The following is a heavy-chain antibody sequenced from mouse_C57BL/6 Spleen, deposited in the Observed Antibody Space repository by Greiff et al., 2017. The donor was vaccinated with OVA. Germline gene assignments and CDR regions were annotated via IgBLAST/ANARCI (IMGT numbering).Heavy chain of an antibody. CDR1: GYTFTSYW. D-gene: IGHD1-1*01. J-gene: IGHJ4*01. Sequence: QVQLQQSGAELVKPGASVKMSCKASGYTFTSYWITWVKQRPGQGLEWIGDIYPGSGSTNYNEKFKSKATLTVDTSSSTAYMQLSSLTSEDSAVYYCARGGSSLYYYAMDYWGQGTSVTVSS. CDR3: ARGGSSLYYYAMDY. CDR2: IYPGSGST. V-gene: IGHV1-55*01.